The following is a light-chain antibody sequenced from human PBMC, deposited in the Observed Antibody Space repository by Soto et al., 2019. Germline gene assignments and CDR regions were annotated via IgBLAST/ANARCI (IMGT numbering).Light chain of an antibody. Sequence: QSALTQPASVSGSPGQSITISCTGTSSDIGDYDYVSRYQHLPGKAPKLLIFDVTHRPSGVSDRFSGSKSGNTASLTISGVRPEDEADYYCCSYTDIALDVVFGGGTKLTVL. CDR2: DVT. J-gene: IGLJ2*01. CDR1: SSDIGDYDY. V-gene: IGLV2-14*01. CDR3: CSYTDIALDVV.